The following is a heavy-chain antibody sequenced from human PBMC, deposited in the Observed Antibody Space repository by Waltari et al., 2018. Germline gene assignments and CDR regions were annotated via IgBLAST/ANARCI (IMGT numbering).Heavy chain of an antibody. CDR1: GFTFSSYW. J-gene: IGHJ4*02. CDR2: TKTDGIFT. CDR3: VRGSLNPGFDY. V-gene: IGHV3-74*01. Sequence: EVQLVESGGGLVQPGGSLGLSCAVSGFTFSSYWMHWCRQTPGGGLVWLSLTKTDGIFTNYADSVEGRFTMSRDNAKDTVYLQMNSLRAEDTAIYYCVRGSLNPGFDYWGQGTLVTVSS.